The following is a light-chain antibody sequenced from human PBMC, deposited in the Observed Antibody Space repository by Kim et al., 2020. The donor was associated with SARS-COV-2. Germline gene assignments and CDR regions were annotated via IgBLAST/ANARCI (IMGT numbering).Light chain of an antibody. V-gene: IGLV3-21*04. CDR1: NIESKS. CDR2: YND. J-gene: IGLJ3*02. Sequence: APGKTATITCVANNIESKSVHWFQQKPGQAPMLVMYYNDDRPSGIPERFSGSNSGNTATLTISGVEAGDEADYYCHVWDSTTDQGVFGGGTQLTVL. CDR3: HVWDSTTDQGV.